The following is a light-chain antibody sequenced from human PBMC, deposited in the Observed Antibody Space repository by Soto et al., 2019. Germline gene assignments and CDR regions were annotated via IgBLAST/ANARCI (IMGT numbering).Light chain of an antibody. Sequence: EIVMTQSPAALSVSPRERATLSFRESQSISSNLAWYQQKPGQAPRLLIYGASNRATGIPDRFSGSGSGTDFTLTIRTLEPEDFAVYYCHHYGSSGTFGQGTKVDI. CDR1: QSISSN. J-gene: IGKJ1*01. CDR3: HHYGSSGT. V-gene: IGKV3-20*01. CDR2: GAS.